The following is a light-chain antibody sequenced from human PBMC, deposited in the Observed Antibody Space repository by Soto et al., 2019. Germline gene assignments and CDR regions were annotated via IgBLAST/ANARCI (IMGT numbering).Light chain of an antibody. CDR1: QSLSSN. V-gene: IGKV3-15*01. Sequence: VMTQSPATLSVSPGDTATLSCRASQSLSSNLGWYQQKPGQAPRLLIFGASTRATGIPARFSGSGSGTEFRLTISSLQSEDFAVYFCQQYNDWPLTFGQGTMVEIK. CDR2: GAS. J-gene: IGKJ1*01. CDR3: QQYNDWPLT.